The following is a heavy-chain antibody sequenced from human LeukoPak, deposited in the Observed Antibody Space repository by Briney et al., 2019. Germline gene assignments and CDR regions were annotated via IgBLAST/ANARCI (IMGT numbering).Heavy chain of an antibody. V-gene: IGHV1-2*04. CDR3: ARDKSEGITMVRGGVGRTVGMDV. CDR1: GYTFTGYY. Sequence: ASVKVSCKASGYTFTGYYMHWVRQAPGQGLEWMGWINPNSGGTNYAQKFQGWVTMTRDTSISTAYMELSRLRSDDTAVYYCARDKSEGITMVRGGVGRTVGMDVWGQGTTVTVSS. J-gene: IGHJ6*02. CDR2: INPNSGGT. D-gene: IGHD3-10*01.